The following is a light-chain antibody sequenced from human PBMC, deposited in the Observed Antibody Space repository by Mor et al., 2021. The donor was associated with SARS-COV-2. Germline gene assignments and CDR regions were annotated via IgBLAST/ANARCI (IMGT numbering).Light chain of an antibody. CDR3: SSYRNDDIVRV. V-gene: IGLV2-14*03. CDR1: SDIGGYNY. CDR2: NVD. Sequence: SDIGGYNYVSWYQHHPDTAPRLIIFNVDHRPSGVSSRFTGSQSGNTASLTISGLQAEDEAEYYCSSYRNDDIVRVFGTGTKV. J-gene: IGLJ1*01.